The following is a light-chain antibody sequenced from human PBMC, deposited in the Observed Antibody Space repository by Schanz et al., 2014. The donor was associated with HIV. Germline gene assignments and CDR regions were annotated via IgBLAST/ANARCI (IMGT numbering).Light chain of an antibody. J-gene: IGKJ4*01. CDR1: QSVSSSY. CDR3: QQYYSTPLT. Sequence: EIVLTQSPVTLSLSPGERATLSCRASQSVSSSYLAWYQQKPGQAPRLLIYGASSRATGIPDRFSGSGSGTDFTLTISSLQAEDVAVYYCQQYYSTPLTFGGGTKVQIK. CDR2: GAS. V-gene: IGKV3-20*01.